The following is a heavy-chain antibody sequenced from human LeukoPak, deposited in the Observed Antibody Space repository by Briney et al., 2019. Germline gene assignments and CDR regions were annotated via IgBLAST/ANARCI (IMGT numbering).Heavy chain of an antibody. J-gene: IGHJ5*02. D-gene: IGHD3-3*01. CDR1: GYTFTYYY. V-gene: IGHV1-2*02. CDR3: ARVHDFWSRNWFDP. Sequence: ASVKVSCKASGYTFTYYYIHWMRQAPGQGLEWMGWINPNSGGTNYAQKFQGRVTMTRDTSISTAYMELSRLRSDDTAVYYCARVHDFWSRNWFDPWGQGTLVTVSS. CDR2: INPNSGGT.